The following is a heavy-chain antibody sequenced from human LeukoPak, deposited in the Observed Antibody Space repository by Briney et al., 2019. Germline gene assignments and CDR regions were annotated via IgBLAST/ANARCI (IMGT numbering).Heavy chain of an antibody. Sequence: GGSLRLSCAASGFTFTSYSMNWVRQAPGKGLEWVSSISSSTSYIYYADSVRGRFTISRDNAKNSLYLQMNSLRAEDTAVYYCASGYSSGWYPFDYWGQGTLVTVSS. CDR2: ISSSTSYI. V-gene: IGHV3-21*01. J-gene: IGHJ4*02. CDR3: ASGYSSGWYPFDY. CDR1: GFTFTSYS. D-gene: IGHD6-19*01.